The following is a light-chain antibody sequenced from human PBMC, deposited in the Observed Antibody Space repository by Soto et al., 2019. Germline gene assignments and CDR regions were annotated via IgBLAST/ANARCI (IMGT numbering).Light chain of an antibody. CDR2: RSN. Sequence: QSVLTQPPSASGTPGQRVTISCSGGDSNIGNNFVYWFQQYPGTAPKVVVFRSNQRPAGVPDRISGSKSGTSASLAINGLRSEDEADYYCATWDDSLNGLVFGGGTKLTVL. CDR1: DSNIGNNF. CDR3: ATWDDSLNGLV. V-gene: IGLV1-47*01. J-gene: IGLJ2*01.